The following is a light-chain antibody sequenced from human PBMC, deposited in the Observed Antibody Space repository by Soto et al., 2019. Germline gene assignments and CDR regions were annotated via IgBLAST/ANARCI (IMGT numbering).Light chain of an antibody. CDR1: QNINNY. Sequence: DIQMTQSPSSLSASVGDRVTITCRASQNINNYLNLYQQKAGKAPNLLIYAASSLQSGVPSRFSGSGSGTDFTLTISSLQPEDFATYFCQQSHSTPEYTFGQGTKVEIK. CDR3: QQSHSTPEYT. V-gene: IGKV1-39*01. J-gene: IGKJ2*01. CDR2: AAS.